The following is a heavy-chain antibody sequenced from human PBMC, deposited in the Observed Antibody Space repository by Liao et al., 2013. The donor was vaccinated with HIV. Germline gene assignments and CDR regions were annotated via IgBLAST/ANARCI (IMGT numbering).Heavy chain of an antibody. Sequence: QVQLQESGPGLVKPSETLSLICTVAGGSVSGDYWGWIRQPPGKGLEWIGHISYSGLSNNNPSLKSRVTISIDHSNNELSLDLRSVTAADTAVYYCAREGRVGNYDYWGQGTLVTVSS. CDR2: ISYSGLS. D-gene: IGHD1-26*01. V-gene: IGHV4-59*02. CDR3: AREGRVGNYDY. CDR1: GGSVSGDY. J-gene: IGHJ4*02.